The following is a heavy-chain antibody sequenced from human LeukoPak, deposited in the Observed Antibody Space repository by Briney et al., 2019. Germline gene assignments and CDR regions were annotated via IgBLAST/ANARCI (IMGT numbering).Heavy chain of an antibody. J-gene: IGHJ4*02. CDR2: SNHSGST. Sequence: SETLSLTCAVYGGSFSGYYWSWIRQPPGKGLEWIGESNHSGSTNYNPSLKSRVTISVDTSKNQFSLKLSSVTAADTAVYYCARGRGPPRYFDYWGQGTLVTVSS. V-gene: IGHV4-34*01. CDR1: GGSFSGYY. CDR3: ARGRGPPRYFDY.